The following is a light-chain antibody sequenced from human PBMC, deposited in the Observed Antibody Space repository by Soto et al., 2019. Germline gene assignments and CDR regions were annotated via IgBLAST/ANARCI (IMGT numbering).Light chain of an antibody. V-gene: IGKV3-15*01. Sequence: EIVMTQSPATLSVSPGERATLSCRASQSVSSNLAWYQQKPGQAPRLLIYGASTRATGIPARFSGSGSGTEFPLTISSLQSEDFAVFYCQQYDNWPITFGQGTRLEMK. J-gene: IGKJ5*01. CDR1: QSVSSN. CDR2: GAS. CDR3: QQYDNWPIT.